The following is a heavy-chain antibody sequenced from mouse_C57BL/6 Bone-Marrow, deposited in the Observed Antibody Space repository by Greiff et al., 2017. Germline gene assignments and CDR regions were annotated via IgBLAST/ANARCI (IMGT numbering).Heavy chain of an antibody. CDR2: IYPGSGST. CDR1: GYTFTSYW. CDR3: ARERIYDYGSFAY. V-gene: IGHV1-55*01. D-gene: IGHD1-1*01. Sequence: QVQLQQPGAELVKPGASVKMSCKASGYTFTSYWITWVKQRPGQGLEWIGDIYPGSGSTNYNEKFKSKATLTVDTSSSTAYMQLSSLTSEDSAVYYCARERIYDYGSFAYWGQGTLVTVSA. J-gene: IGHJ3*01.